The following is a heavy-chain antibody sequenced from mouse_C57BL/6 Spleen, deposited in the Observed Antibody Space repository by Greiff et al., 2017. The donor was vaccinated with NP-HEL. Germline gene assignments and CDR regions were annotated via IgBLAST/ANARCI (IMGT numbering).Heavy chain of an antibody. Sequence: QVQLKESGPELVKPGASVKISCTASGYSFSSSWMNWVKQRPGKGLEWIGRIYPGDGDTNYNATFKGKATLTADKSSSTAYMQLSRLTSEDSAVYFSAGTAYEFYFDYWGKGTTVTVSS. CDR3: AGTAYEFYFDY. CDR1: GYSFSSSW. CDR2: IYPGDGDT. J-gene: IGHJ2*01. V-gene: IGHV1-82*01. D-gene: IGHD2-12*01.